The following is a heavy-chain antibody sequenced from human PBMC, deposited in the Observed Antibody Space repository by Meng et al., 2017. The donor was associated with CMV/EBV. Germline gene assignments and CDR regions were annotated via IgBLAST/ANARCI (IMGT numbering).Heavy chain of an antibody. CDR3: ARVGRTSQTMIVVVPKGSGAFDI. CDR1: GFTFSSYS. CDR2: ISSSSSYI. D-gene: IGHD3-22*01. J-gene: IGHJ3*02. V-gene: IGHV3-21*01. Sequence: GESLKISCAASGFTFSSYSMNWVRQAPGKGPEWVSSISSSSSYIYYADSVKGRFTISRDNAKNSLYLQMNSLRAEDTAVYYCARVGRTSQTMIVVVPKGSGAFDIWGQGTMVTVSS.